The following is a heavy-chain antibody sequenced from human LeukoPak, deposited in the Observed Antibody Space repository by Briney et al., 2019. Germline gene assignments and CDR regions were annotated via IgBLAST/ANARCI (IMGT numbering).Heavy chain of an antibody. Sequence: GGSLRLSCTASGFTFGDYAMSWFRQAPGKGLEWVGFIRSKVYGGTTEYAASVKGRFTISRDDSKSIAYLQMNSLKTEDTAVYYCTRALVGGITIFGVVIIGPYFDYWGQGTLVTVSS. CDR3: TRALVGGITIFGVVIIGPYFDY. CDR1: GFTFGDYA. CDR2: IRSKVYGGTT. D-gene: IGHD3-3*01. J-gene: IGHJ4*02. V-gene: IGHV3-49*03.